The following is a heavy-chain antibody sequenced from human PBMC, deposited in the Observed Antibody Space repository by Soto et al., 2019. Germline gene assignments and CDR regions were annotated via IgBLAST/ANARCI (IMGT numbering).Heavy chain of an antibody. CDR3: ARLGGSGGDSIEH. Sequence: QVQLVESGGGVVQPGRSLRLSCAASGFPFSKYGMHWVRQAPGKVLEWVAIICYDGSKKYYGVSVKGRFTISRDNSTDTLFLQMNSLGADEPAMYYCARLGGSGGDSIEHWGQGTLVTVSS. CDR1: GFPFSKYG. CDR2: ICYDGSKK. D-gene: IGHD3-10*01. V-gene: IGHV3-33*01. J-gene: IGHJ4*02.